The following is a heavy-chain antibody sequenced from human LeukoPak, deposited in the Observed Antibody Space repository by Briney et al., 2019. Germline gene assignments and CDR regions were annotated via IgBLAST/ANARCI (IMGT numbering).Heavy chain of an antibody. D-gene: IGHD5-18*01. V-gene: IGHV1-18*01. J-gene: IGHJ3*02. CDR1: GYTFTSYG. CDR3: ATPWIQLSKGAFDI. CDR2: ISAYNGNT. Sequence: ASVKVSCKASGYTFTSYGISWVRQAPGQGLEWMGWISAYNGNTNYAQKLQGRVTMTTDTSTSTAYMELRSLRSDDTAVYYCATPWIQLSKGAFDIWGQGTMVTVSS.